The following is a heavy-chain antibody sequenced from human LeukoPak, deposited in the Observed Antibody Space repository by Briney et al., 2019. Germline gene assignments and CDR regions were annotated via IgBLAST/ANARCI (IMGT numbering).Heavy chain of an antibody. CDR3: AKDRGEQWLVTSFDY. CDR1: GXTFSSYS. CDR2: ISSSSSYI. Sequence: GGSLRLSCAASGXTFSSYSMNWVRQAPGKGLEWVSSISSSSSYIYYADSVKGRFTISRDNAKNSLYLQMNSLRAEDTAVYYCAKDRGEQWLVTSFDYWGQGTLVTVSS. J-gene: IGHJ4*02. V-gene: IGHV3-21*01. D-gene: IGHD6-19*01.